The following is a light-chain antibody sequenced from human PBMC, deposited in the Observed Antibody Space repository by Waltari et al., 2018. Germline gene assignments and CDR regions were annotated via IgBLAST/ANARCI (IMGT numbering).Light chain of an antibody. V-gene: IGKV3-20*01. J-gene: IGKJ4*01. CDR3: QQYGSSPLT. Sequence: ELVLTQSPGTLSFSPGERATLSSRPSQSVSSSYLAWYQQTPGQAPRLLIYGASSRATGIPDRFSGSGSGTDFTLTISRLEPEDFAVYYCQQYGSSPLTFGGGTKVEIK. CDR1: QSVSSSY. CDR2: GAS.